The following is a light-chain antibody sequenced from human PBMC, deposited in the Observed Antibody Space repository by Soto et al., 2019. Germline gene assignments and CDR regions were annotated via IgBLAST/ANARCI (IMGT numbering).Light chain of an antibody. CDR1: QSVSGW. V-gene: IGKV1-5*01. J-gene: IGKJ1*01. CDR2: DAS. CDR3: QQYNPYTWT. Sequence: DIKMTQSPATLSASVGDTVTVTCLASQSVSGWLAWYQQKPGDAPKLLFYDASSLESGVPSRFSGSGSGTEFTLTISSLQPDDFATYYCQQYNPYTWTFGHGTKVDI.